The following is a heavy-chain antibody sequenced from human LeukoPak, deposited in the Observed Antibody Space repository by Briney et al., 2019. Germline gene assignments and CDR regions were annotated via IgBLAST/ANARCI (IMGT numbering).Heavy chain of an antibody. J-gene: IGHJ3*01. Sequence: SETLSLTCAVSGGSISSSNWWSWVRQPPGKGLEWIGEIYHSGSTNYNPSLKSRVTISVDTSKNQFSLKLSPVTAADTAVYYCATFLSTVMTTNAFDVWGQGTMVTVSS. CDR1: GGSISSSNW. V-gene: IGHV4-4*02. CDR3: ATFLSTVMTTNAFDV. CDR2: IYHSGST. D-gene: IGHD1-1*01.